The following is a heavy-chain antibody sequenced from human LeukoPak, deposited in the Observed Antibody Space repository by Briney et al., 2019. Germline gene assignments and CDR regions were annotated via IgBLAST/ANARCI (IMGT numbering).Heavy chain of an antibody. V-gene: IGHV1-2*02. Sequence: ASVTVSCKASGYTFTGYYMHWVRQAPGQGLGWMGWINPNNGGTNYAQKFQGRVTMTRDTSISTAYMDLSRLKSDDTAVYYCAREGYGGGQDFDVWGQGTVVTVSS. D-gene: IGHD1-26*01. CDR3: AREGYGGGQDFDV. J-gene: IGHJ3*01. CDR1: GYTFTGYY. CDR2: INPNNGGT.